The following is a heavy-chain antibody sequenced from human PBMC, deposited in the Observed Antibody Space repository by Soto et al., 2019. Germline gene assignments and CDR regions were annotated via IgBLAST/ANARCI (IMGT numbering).Heavy chain of an antibody. V-gene: IGHV3-23*01. D-gene: IGHD2-2*01. J-gene: IGHJ6*02. Sequence: EVQLSESGGGLVQPGGSLRLSCAASGFTFSDYAMSWVRQAPGKGLEWVSAIDGSSATTNYADSVKGRFTISRDNSKNTLFLHMSGLRAEDTAVYYCARDRRPSIYSGLAVWGQGTTVIVSS. CDR3: ARDRRPSIYSGLAV. CDR1: GFTFSDYA. CDR2: IDGSSATT.